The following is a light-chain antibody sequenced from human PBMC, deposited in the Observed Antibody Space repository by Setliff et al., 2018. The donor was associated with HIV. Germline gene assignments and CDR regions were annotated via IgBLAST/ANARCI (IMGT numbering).Light chain of an antibody. CDR3: CSYAGTYTYV. CDR1: RGDVGGYDF. V-gene: IGLV2-11*01. Sequence: QSVLTQPRSVSGSPGQSVTISCTGTRGDVGGYDFVSWYQQHPGKAPKLIIYDVHKWPSGVPDRFFGSKSGNTASLTISGLQAEDEADYYCCSYAGTYTYVFGTGTKVTVL. CDR2: DVH. J-gene: IGLJ1*01.